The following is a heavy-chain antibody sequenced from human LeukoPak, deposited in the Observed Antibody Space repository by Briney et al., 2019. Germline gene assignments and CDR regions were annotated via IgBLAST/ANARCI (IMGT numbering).Heavy chain of an antibody. CDR3: ARNPAAATYWFDP. Sequence: GSLRLSCAASGFTFSDYYMSWIRQAPGKGLEWVSYISSSGSTIYYADSVKGRFTISRDNGKNSLYLQMNSLRAEDTAVYYCARNPAAATYWFDPWGQGTLVTVSS. CDR2: ISSSGSTI. CDR1: GFTFSDYY. J-gene: IGHJ5*02. V-gene: IGHV3-11*04. D-gene: IGHD2-15*01.